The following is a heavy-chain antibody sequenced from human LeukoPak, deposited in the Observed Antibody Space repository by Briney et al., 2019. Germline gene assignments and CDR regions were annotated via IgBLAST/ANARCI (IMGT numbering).Heavy chain of an antibody. Sequence: SETLSLTCSVSGGSVTSYYWNWVRQTPGKGLEWIGYISNSETTDYGPSFKSRVTMSLDTSKNQFSLKLSSVTAADTGVYYCARGYCSDERCPVFPSWGQGTLDTVSS. CDR3: ARGYCSDERCPVFPS. V-gene: IGHV4-59*02. D-gene: IGHD2-15*01. J-gene: IGHJ5*02. CDR1: GGSVTSYY. CDR2: ISNSETT.